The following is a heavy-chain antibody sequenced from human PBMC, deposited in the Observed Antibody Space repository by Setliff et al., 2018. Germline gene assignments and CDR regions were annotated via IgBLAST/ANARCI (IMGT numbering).Heavy chain of an antibody. J-gene: IGHJ6*03. CDR2: IQTSGTT. CDR1: GGSFSGYY. V-gene: IGHV4-59*10. D-gene: IGHD2-15*01. CDR3: ARGGGSVLPNYYYFNYMDV. Sequence: SETLSLTCAVYGGSFSGYYWSWIRQPAGKGLEWIGHIQTSGTTNYNPSLKSRVTISVDTSKNQFSLNLTSVTAADTAVYYCARGGGSVLPNYYYFNYMDVWGKGTTVTVSS.